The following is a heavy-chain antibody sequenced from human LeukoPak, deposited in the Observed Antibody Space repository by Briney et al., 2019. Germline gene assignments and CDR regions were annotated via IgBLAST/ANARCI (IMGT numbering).Heavy chain of an antibody. CDR2: INSDGSST. CDR1: GFTFSSYW. D-gene: IGHD3-16*02. Sequence: GGSPRLSCAASGFTFSSYWMHWVRQAPGKGLVWVSRINSDGSSTSYADSVKGRFTISRDNAKNTLYLQMNSLRAEDTAVYYCARVFPFGGVIGLLGYWGQGTLVTVSS. J-gene: IGHJ4*02. CDR3: ARVFPFGGVIGLLGY. V-gene: IGHV3-74*01.